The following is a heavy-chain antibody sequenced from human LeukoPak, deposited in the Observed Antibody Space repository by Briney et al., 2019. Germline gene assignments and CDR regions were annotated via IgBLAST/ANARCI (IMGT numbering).Heavy chain of an antibody. CDR3: ARVQIKRYSGSYYGLGQTEYFDY. CDR2: ISYDGSNK. D-gene: IGHD1-26*01. CDR1: GFTFSSYA. J-gene: IGHJ4*02. V-gene: IGHV3-30-3*01. Sequence: PGGSLRLSCASSGFTFSSYAMHWVRQAPGKGLEWVAVISYDGSNKYYADSVKGRFTISRDNSKNTLYLQMNSLRAEDTAVYYCARVQIKRYSGSYYGLGQTEYFDYWGQGTLVTVSS.